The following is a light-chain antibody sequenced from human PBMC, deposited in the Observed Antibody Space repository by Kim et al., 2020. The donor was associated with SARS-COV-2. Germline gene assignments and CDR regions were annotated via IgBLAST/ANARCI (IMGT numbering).Light chain of an antibody. CDR1: QGISSY. Sequence: STGDRVTITSRASQGISSYLAWYQQKPGKAPKLLIYAASTLQSGVPSRLSGSGSGTDFTLTISCLQSEDFATCYCQQYYSYPQITFGQGTRLEIK. V-gene: IGKV1-8*01. J-gene: IGKJ5*01. CDR2: AAS. CDR3: QQYYSYPQIT.